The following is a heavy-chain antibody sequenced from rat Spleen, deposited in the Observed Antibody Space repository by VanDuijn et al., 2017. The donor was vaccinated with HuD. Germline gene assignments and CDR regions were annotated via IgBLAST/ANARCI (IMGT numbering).Heavy chain of an antibody. CDR1: GFTFNDYW. V-gene: IGHV5-31*01. Sequence: EVKLAESGGGLVQPGRSLKLSCVGSGFTFNDYWMTWIRQAPGKGLEWVASITNTGGSTYYPDSVKGRFTISRDNAKSTLYLQMDSLRSEDTATYYCATHGLRTLLDYFDYWGQGVMVTVSS. CDR3: ATHGLRTLLDYFDY. CDR2: ITNTGGST. J-gene: IGHJ2*01. D-gene: IGHD1-11*01.